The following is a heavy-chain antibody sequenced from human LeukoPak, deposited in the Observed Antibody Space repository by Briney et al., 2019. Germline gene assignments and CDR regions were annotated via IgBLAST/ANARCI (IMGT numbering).Heavy chain of an antibody. V-gene: IGHV1-46*01. CDR1: GYTFTSYG. D-gene: IGHD1-26*01. J-gene: IGHJ4*02. Sequence: ASVKVSCKASGYTFTSYGISWVRQAPGQGLEWMGIINPSGGSTSYAQKFQGRVTMTRDTSTSTVYMELSSLRSEDTAVYYCARGGMVGAGDYWGQGTLVTVSS. CDR2: INPSGGST. CDR3: ARGGMVGAGDY.